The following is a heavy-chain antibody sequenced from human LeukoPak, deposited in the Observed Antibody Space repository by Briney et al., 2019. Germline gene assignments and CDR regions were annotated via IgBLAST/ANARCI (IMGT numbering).Heavy chain of an antibody. CDR2: INHSGST. Sequence: SETLSLTCAVYGGSFSGYYWSWIRQPPGKGLEWIGEINHSGSTNYNPSLKSRVTISVDTSKNQFSLKLSSVTAADTAVFYCARGSGRDCSSTSCRPRTYYYYGMDVWGKGTTVTVSS. V-gene: IGHV4-34*01. CDR1: GGSFSGYY. D-gene: IGHD2-2*01. CDR3: ARGSGRDCSSTSCRPRTYYYYGMDV. J-gene: IGHJ6*04.